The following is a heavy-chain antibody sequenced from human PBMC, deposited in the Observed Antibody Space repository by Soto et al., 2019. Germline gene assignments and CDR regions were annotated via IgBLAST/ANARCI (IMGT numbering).Heavy chain of an antibody. V-gene: IGHV3-64D*06. CDR3: VKALRYLAWLPDFEH. J-gene: IGHJ4*02. CDR2: ISSNWGST. Sequence: PWLCXRLSGSAAGFTCMIYSMQVLRHAPGKGLEYVSAISSNWGSTYYADSVNGRFTISRYNSKNTLYLQMSSLRAEDTAVYSCVKALRYLAWLPDFEHWGQGTLV. D-gene: IGHD3-9*01. CDR1: GFTCMIYS.